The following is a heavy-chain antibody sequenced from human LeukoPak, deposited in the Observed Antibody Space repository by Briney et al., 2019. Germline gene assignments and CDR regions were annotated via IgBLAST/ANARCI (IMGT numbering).Heavy chain of an antibody. D-gene: IGHD3-22*01. CDR1: GGSISSYY. V-gene: IGHV4-59*12. CDR2: IYYSGST. CDR3: ARASDTDYYDSSGYCSVWFDP. J-gene: IGHJ5*02. Sequence: SETLSLTCTVSGGSISSYYWSWIRQPPGKGLEWIGYIYYSGSTNYNPSLKSRVTISVDTSKNQFSLKLSSVTAADTAVYYCARASDTDYYDSSGYCSVWFDPWGQGTLVTVSS.